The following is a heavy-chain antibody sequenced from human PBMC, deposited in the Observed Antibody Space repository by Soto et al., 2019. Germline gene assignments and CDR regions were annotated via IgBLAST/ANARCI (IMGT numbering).Heavy chain of an antibody. J-gene: IGHJ6*02. CDR3: ARGRGPPYGMDV. CDR2: INHSGST. V-gene: IGHV4-34*01. Sequence: SETLSLTCAVYGGSFSGYYWSWIRQPPGKGREWIGEINHSGSTNYNPSLKSRVTISVDTSKNQFSLKLSSVTAADTAVYYCARGRGPPYGMDVWGQGTTVTVSS. CDR1: GGSFSGYY.